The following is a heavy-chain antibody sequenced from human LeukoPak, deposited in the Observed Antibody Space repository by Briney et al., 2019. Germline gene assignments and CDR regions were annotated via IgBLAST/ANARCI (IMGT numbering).Heavy chain of an antibody. D-gene: IGHD3-9*01. V-gene: IGHV1-69*13. CDR2: IIPIFGTA. CDR1: GGTFSSYA. Sequence: GASVKVSCKASGGTFSSYAISWVRQAPGQGLEWMGGIIPIFGTANYAQKFQGRVTITADESTSTAYMELSSLRSEDTAVYYCVVGDDILTGYPTDPDYYYYYGMDGWGKGTTVTVSS. J-gene: IGHJ6*04. CDR3: VVGDDILTGYPTDPDYYYYYGMDG.